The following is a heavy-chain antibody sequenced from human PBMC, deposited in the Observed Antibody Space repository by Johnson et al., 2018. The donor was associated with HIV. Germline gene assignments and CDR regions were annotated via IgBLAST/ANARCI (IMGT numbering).Heavy chain of an antibody. V-gene: IGHV3-74*01. CDR3: ARDKDYGANQAFDI. CDR2: IKTDGSYT. J-gene: IGHJ3*02. D-gene: IGHD4-17*01. CDR1: GINFGSYW. Sequence: VQLVESGGGVVQPGRSLRLSCTDSGINFGSYWMHWFRQAPGKGLVWVSHIKTDGSYTNYADSVKGRFTVSRDNSKNTLYLQMNSLATEDTAVYYCARDKDYGANQAFDIWGQGTMVTVSS.